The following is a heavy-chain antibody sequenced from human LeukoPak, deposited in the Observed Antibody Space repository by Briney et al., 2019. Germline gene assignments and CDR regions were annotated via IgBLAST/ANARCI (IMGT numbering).Heavy chain of an antibody. CDR1: GGSISSYY. CDR2: IYYTGTT. CDR3: ATKGGSGSSYFDY. J-gene: IGHJ4*02. D-gene: IGHD3-10*01. V-gene: IGHV4-59*08. Sequence: PSETLSLTCTVSGGSISSYYWSWIRQPPGKGLEWVGYIYYTGTTNYNPSLKSRVTISVDTSKNQFSLKLSSVTAADTAVYYCATKGGSGSSYFDYWGQGTLVTVSS.